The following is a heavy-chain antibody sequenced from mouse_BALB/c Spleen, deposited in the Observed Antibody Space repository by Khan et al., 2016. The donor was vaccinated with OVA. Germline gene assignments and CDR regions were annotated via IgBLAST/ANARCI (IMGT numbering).Heavy chain of an antibody. CDR1: GYSFTTYY. CDR2: IDPFSGDT. Sequence: VQLQQSGPELMKPGTSVKISCKASGYSFTTYYIHWVMQSHGKSLEWIGYIDPFSGDTTFNQKFTGKATLTVDKSSSTAYIHLSNLTAEDSAIYSSTSHVYVAWFNYWGQGTLVTVSA. CDR3: TSHVYVAWFNY. J-gene: IGHJ3*01. D-gene: IGHD2-2*01. V-gene: IGHV1S135*01.